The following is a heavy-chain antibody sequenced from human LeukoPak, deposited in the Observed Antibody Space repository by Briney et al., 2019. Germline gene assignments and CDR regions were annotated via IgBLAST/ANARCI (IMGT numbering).Heavy chain of an antibody. V-gene: IGHV1-2*02. D-gene: IGHD3-22*01. J-gene: IGHJ4*02. Sequence: ASVKVSCTASGYTFTGYYMHWVGHAPGQGLEWMGWINPNSGGTNYAQKFQGRVTMTRDTSISTAYMELSRLRSDDTAVYYCARNFYFDSSGYYHYWGQGTLVTVSS. CDR3: ARNFYFDSSGYYHY. CDR1: GYTFTGYY. CDR2: INPNSGGT.